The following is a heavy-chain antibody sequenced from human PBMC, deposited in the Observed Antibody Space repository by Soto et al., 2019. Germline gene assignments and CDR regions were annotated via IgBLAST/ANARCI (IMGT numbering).Heavy chain of an antibody. Sequence: GGSLRLSCAASGCTFSSYAMIWVRQAPGKGLEWVSAISGSGGSTYYADSVKGRFTISRDNSKNTLYLQMNSLRAEDTAVYYCAKGGRGYSYGYLPEKPNEDSYFFDYWGQGTLVTVSS. V-gene: IGHV3-23*01. CDR2: ISGSGGST. D-gene: IGHD5-18*01. J-gene: IGHJ4*02. CDR3: AKGGRGYSYGYLPEKPNEDSYFFDY. CDR1: GCTFSSYA.